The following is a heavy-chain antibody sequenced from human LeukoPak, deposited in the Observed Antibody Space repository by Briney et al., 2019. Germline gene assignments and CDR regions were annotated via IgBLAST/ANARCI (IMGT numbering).Heavy chain of an antibody. J-gene: IGHJ4*02. V-gene: IGHV3-23*01. D-gene: IGHD1-1*01. Sequence: GGSPRLSCAASGFTFSSYAMSWVRQAPGKGLEWVSAISSSGGSTYYADSVKGRFTISRDNSKNTLYLQMNSLRAEDTAVYYCAKVLGIKRGQDVDDAYWGQGTLVTVSS. CDR1: GFTFSSYA. CDR3: AKVLGIKRGQDVDDAY. CDR2: ISSSGGST.